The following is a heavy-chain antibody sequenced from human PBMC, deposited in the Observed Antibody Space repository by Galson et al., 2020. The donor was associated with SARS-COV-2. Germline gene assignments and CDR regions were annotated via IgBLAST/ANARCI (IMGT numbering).Heavy chain of an antibody. D-gene: IGHD5-12*01. CDR2: LDWDDDK. Sequence: SGPTLVKPTQTLTLTCTFSGFSLSTSGMCVSWIRQPPGKALEWLARLDWDDDKYYSTSLKTRLTISKDTSKNQVVLTMTNMDPVGTARYYCSRVYSGYVARDYWGQGTLGIVAS. CDR3: SRVYSGYVARDY. J-gene: IGHJ4*02. V-gene: IGHV2-70*11. CDR1: GFSLSTSGMC.